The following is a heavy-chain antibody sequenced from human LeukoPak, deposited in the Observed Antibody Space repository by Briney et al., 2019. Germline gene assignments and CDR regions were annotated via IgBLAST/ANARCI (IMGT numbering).Heavy chain of an antibody. CDR1: GGSFSGYY. V-gene: IGHV4-34*01. J-gene: IGHJ4*02. D-gene: IGHD4-17*01. CDR2: INHSGST. CDR3: ARSDYGDYEGQYYFDY. Sequence: SETLSLTCAVYGGSFSGYYWSWLRQPPGKGLEWFGEINHSGSTNYNPSLKSRGTISVDTSKNQFSLKLGSVTAADTAVYYCARSDYGDYEGQYYFDYWGQGTLVTVSS.